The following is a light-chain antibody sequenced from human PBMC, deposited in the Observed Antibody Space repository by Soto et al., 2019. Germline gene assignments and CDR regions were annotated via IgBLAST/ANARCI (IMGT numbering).Light chain of an antibody. CDR3: QSRSNWPPIT. CDR2: DAS. J-gene: IGKJ5*01. CDR1: QRVGSN. Sequence: LELTRSQAALAGYEGRGRTPSCRVSQRVGSNLAWYQQKPGQTPRVLIYDASNRATGIPARFSGSWSGTDFTLTICSRGPEDFAVYYCQSRSNWPPITFGQGTRLEI. V-gene: IGKV3-11*01.